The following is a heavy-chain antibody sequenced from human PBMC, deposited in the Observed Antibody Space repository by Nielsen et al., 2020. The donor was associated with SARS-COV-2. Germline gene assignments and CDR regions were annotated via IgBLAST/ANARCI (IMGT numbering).Heavy chain of an antibody. CDR1: GYSFTSHW. CDR2: IDPSDSYV. V-gene: IGHV5-10-1*01. J-gene: IGHJ6*03. Sequence: GESLKISCKGSGYSFTSHWITWVRQMPGKGLEWMGRIDPSDSYVDYSPSFQGHVAISVDRVISTAYLQWSSLKASDTAIYYCARYASEYYYYYYMDVWGTGTTVTVPS. D-gene: IGHD2-2*01. CDR3: ARYASEYYYYYYMDV.